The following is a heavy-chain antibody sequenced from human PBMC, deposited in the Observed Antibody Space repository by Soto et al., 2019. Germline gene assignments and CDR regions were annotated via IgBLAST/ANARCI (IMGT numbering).Heavy chain of an antibody. J-gene: IGHJ6*02. CDR1: GYSFTSYW. V-gene: IGHV5-51*01. CDR2: IYPGDSDT. CDR3: ARTAKYYYGSGSYYSFRGMDV. D-gene: IGHD3-10*01. Sequence: GESLKLSCKGSGYSFTSYWIGWVRQMPGKGLEWLGIIYPGDSDTRYSPSFQGQVTISADKSISTAYLQWSSLKASETAMYYCARTAKYYYGSGSYYSFRGMDVWGQGTTLTVYS.